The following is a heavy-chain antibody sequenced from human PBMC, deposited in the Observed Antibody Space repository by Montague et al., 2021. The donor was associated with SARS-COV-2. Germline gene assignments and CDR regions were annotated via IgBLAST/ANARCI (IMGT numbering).Heavy chain of an antibody. V-gene: IGHV4-61*02. CDR2: IFSGGSP. Sequence: TLSLTCTISGGSLKIDSSYWSWVRQPAGKGLEWFGRIFSGGSPDYSPSLKSRVAISLDTSNYRFSLRLTSVTAADTAVYFCARGGNSFDDWGQGILVTVSS. J-gene: IGHJ4*02. CDR3: ARGGNSFDD. CDR1: GGSLKIDSSY.